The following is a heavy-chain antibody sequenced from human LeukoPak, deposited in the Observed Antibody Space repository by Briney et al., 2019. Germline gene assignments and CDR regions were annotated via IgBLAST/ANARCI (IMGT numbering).Heavy chain of an antibody. CDR1: GFTFSSYS. CDR3: ARDRWELPSYFDD. CDR2: ISSSSSYI. D-gene: IGHD1-26*01. V-gene: IGHV3-21*01. Sequence: KPGGSLRLSCAASGFTFSSYSMNWVRQAPGKGLEWVSSISSSSSYIYYADSVKGRFTISRDNAKNSLYLQMNSLRAEDTAVYYCARDRWELPSYFDDWGQGTLVTVSS. J-gene: IGHJ4*02.